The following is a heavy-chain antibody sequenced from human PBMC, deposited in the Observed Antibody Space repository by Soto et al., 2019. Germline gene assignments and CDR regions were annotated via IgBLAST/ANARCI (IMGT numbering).Heavy chain of an antibody. CDR1: VGSISSGGYY. J-gene: IGHJ4*02. CDR3: ARGRLGDNFDY. V-gene: IGHV4-31*03. D-gene: IGHD3-16*01. Sequence: QVQLQESGPGLVKPSQTLSLTCSVSVGSISSGGYYWSWIRRHPGKGLEWIGYIYYSGSTYYNPSLKSRVTISVDTSKNQFSLKLGSVTAADTAMYYCARGRLGDNFDYWGQGTLVTVSS. CDR2: IYYSGST.